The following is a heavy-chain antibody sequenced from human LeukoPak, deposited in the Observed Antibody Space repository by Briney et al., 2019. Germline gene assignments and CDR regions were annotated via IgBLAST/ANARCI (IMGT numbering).Heavy chain of an antibody. CDR3: AKGILWFGEIKYYFDY. J-gene: IGHJ4*02. V-gene: IGHV3-43*02. Sequence: GGSMRLSCAASGFTFDDYAMHWVRQAPGKGLEWVSLISGDGSSTYYADSVKGRFTISRDNSKNSLYLQMNSLRTEDTALYYCAKGILWFGEIKYYFDYWGQGTLVTVSS. D-gene: IGHD3-10*01. CDR2: ISGDGSST. CDR1: GFTFDDYA.